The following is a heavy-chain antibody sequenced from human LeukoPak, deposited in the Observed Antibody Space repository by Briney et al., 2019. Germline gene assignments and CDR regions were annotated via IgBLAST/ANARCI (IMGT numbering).Heavy chain of an antibody. J-gene: IGHJ4*02. V-gene: IGHV4-59*01. Sequence: SSETLSLTCTVSGGSIRSYYWSWIRQPPGKGLEWIAYIYYSGSTNYNPSLKSRVTISVDTSKNQFSLKLSSVTAADTAVYYCAAGSESYDSRGYSYYFDYWGQGTLVTVSS. CDR1: GGSIRSYY. CDR3: AAGSESYDSRGYSYYFDY. CDR2: IYYSGST. D-gene: IGHD3-22*01.